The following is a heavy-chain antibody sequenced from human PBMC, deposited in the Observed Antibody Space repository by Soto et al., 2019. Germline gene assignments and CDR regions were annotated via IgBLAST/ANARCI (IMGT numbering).Heavy chain of an antibody. J-gene: IGHJ4*02. D-gene: IGHD1-1*01. CDR2: IRGSGETT. CDR3: AKGGTTTNIILDS. CDR1: GFTSSNYA. V-gene: IGHV3-23*01. Sequence: EVELLESGGGLVQPGGSLRLSCAASGFTSSNYAMSWVRQSPGKGLEWLSSIRGSGETTYYADSVKGRVTISRDNDKNTLYLQINSLTAGDTAVYYCAKGGTTTNIILDSWDPGTPVTVSA.